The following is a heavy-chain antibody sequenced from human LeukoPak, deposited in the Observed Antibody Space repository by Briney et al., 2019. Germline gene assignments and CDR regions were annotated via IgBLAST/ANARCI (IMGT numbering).Heavy chain of an antibody. Sequence: GGSLRLSCAASGFTFRTYAMHWVRQAPGKGLQWVTVISYDGSNKYYADSVKGRFTISRDNSKNTLYLQINSLRAEDTAVYYCARDDWRRFGELPTGAMDVWGQGTMVTVSS. D-gene: IGHD3-10*01. CDR2: ISYDGSNK. CDR3: ARDDWRRFGELPTGAMDV. J-gene: IGHJ3*01. V-gene: IGHV3-30*01. CDR1: GFTFRTYA.